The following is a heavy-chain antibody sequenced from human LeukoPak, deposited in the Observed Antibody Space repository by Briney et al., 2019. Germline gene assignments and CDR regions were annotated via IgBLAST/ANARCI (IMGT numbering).Heavy chain of an antibody. CDR2: IYYSGST. CDR1: GGSISSGDYY. J-gene: IGHJ4*01. D-gene: IGHD1-26*01. V-gene: IGHV4-30-4*08. Sequence: SETLSLTCTVSGGSISSGDYYWSWIRQPLGKGLEWLGYIYYSGSTYYNPSLKSRVTISVDTSKNQFSLKLSSVTAADTAVYYCVRDKLGAAPGLDYWGHGTLVTVSS. CDR3: VRDKLGAAPGLDY.